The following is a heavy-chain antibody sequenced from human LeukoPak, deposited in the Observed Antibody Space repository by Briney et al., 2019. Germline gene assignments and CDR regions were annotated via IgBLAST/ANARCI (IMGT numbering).Heavy chain of an antibody. D-gene: IGHD2-2*01. Sequence: SETLSLTCAVYGGSFSGYYWSWLRQPPGKGLEWIGEINHSGSTNYNPSLKSRVTISVDTSKNQFSLKLSSVTAADTAVYYCAGGPLTSSTSLYYFDYWGQGTLVTVSS. CDR3: AGGPLTSSTSLYYFDY. V-gene: IGHV4-34*01. CDR1: GGSFSGYY. CDR2: INHSGST. J-gene: IGHJ4*02.